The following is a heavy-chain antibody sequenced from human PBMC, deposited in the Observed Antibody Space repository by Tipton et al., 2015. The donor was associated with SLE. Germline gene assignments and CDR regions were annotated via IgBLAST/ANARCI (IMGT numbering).Heavy chain of an antibody. CDR2: SYTSGST. D-gene: IGHD3-16*01. CDR3: ARGRDYYDYATDV. J-gene: IGHJ6*02. CDR1: GGSISSAGSYY. V-gene: IGHV4-61*09. Sequence: TLSLTCSVSGGSISSAGSYYWTWIRLPAGKGLEWIGHSYTSGSTKYNPSLQSRVSISKDTSKNPFSLQLSSVTAADTAVYYCARGRDYYDYATDVWGQGTTVTVSS.